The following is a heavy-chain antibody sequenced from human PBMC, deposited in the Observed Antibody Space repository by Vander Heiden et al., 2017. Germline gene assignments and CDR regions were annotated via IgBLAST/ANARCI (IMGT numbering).Heavy chain of an antibody. D-gene: IGHD3-16*01. J-gene: IGHJ4*02. CDR1: GGTFSSDA. CDR3: AREGPTGGYFDY. V-gene: IGHV1-69*06. CDR2: IITIFGTA. Sequence: QVQLVQSGADVKKPGSSVKVSCKASGGTFSSDAFNWVRQAPGQGLEWMGGIITIFGTANYAQKFQGRVTITADKSTSTAYMELSSLRSEDTAVYYCAREGPTGGYFDYWGQGTLVTVSS.